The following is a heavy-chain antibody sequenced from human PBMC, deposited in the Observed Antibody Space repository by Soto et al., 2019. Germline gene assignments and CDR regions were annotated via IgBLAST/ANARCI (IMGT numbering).Heavy chain of an antibody. CDR2: IDPSDSYT. J-gene: IGHJ6*02. CDR1: GYSVTSYW. D-gene: IGHD6-6*01. V-gene: IGHV5-10-1*01. Sequence: PGESLKISCKGSGYSVTSYWSSWVRQMPGKGLEWMGRIDPSDSYTNYSPSFQGHVTISADKSISTAYLQWSSPKASDTAMYYCAGPYSSSSEYSYYGMDVWGQGTTVTVS. CDR3: AGPYSSSSEYSYYGMDV.